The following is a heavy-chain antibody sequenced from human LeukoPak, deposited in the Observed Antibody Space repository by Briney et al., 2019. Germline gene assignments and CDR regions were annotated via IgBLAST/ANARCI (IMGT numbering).Heavy chain of an antibody. Sequence: PGGSLRLSCAASGFTFSSYDMHWVRQATGKGLEWVSAIGTAGDTYYPGSVKGRFTISRENAKNSLYLQMNSLRAGDTAVYYCARGGLSRYFDWFNTPLLGYYGMDVWGQGTTVTASS. CDR3: ARGGLSRYFDWFNTPLLGYYGMDV. CDR2: IGTAGDT. J-gene: IGHJ6*02. CDR1: GFTFSSYD. V-gene: IGHV3-13*01. D-gene: IGHD3-9*01.